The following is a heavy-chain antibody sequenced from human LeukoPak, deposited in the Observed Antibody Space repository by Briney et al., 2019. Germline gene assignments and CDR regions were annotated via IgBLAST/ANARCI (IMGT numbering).Heavy chain of an antibody. J-gene: IGHJ4*02. D-gene: IGHD4-17*01. Sequence: SGGSLRLSCAASGFTFSSYAMSWVRQAPGKGLDLVSAISGSGGSTYYADSVKDRFTISRDNSKNTLYLQMKSPRAEDTGVYYCAKGGEPTVPYDYWGQGPLVTVS. CDR3: AKGGEPTVPYDY. CDR2: ISGSGGST. V-gene: IGHV3-23*01. CDR1: GFTFSSYA.